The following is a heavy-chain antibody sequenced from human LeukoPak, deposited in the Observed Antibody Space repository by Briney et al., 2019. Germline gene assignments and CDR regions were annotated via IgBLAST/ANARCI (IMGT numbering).Heavy chain of an antibody. D-gene: IGHD6-19*01. CDR3: ARVQSWYSSGWFDY. CDR2: IKQDGSEK. Sequence: GGSPRLSCAASGFTFSSYWMSWVRQAPGKGLEWVANIKQDGSEKYYVDSVKGRFTISRDNAKNSLYLQMNSLRAEDTAVYYCARVQSWYSSGWFDYWGQGTLVTVSS. J-gene: IGHJ4*02. V-gene: IGHV3-7*05. CDR1: GFTFSSYW.